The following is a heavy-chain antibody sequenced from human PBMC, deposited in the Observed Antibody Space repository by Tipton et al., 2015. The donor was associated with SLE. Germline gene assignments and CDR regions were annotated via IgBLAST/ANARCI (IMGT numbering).Heavy chain of an antibody. V-gene: IGHV4-59*02. Sequence: GLVKPSQTLSLTCTVSGGSVTNYYWSWIRQPPGKGLEWIGYIYYTGTTSYNPSLKSRLIMTVDTSKNQFSLKLTSVTAADTALYFCAGEGFYDFSAIFDSWGQGTLVTVSS. D-gene: IGHD3/OR15-3a*01. CDR3: AGEGFYDFSAIFDS. CDR1: GGSVTNYY. CDR2: IYYTGTT. J-gene: IGHJ4*02.